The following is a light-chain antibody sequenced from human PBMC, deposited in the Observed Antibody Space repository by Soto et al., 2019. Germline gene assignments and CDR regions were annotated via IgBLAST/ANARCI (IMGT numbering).Light chain of an antibody. V-gene: IGKV3-11*01. J-gene: IGKJ2*02. CDR3: QQRSNWLGT. Sequence: EIVLTQSPATLSLSPGERATLSCRASQSVSSYLAWYQQKPGQAPRLLIYDASNRATGIPARFSGSGSGTDFTLTISSLEPEDFAVYYCQQRSNWLGTFGQGTKLAIK. CDR1: QSVSSY. CDR2: DAS.